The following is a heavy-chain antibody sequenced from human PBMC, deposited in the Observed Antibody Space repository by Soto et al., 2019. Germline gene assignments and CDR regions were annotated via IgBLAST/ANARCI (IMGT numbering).Heavy chain of an antibody. Sequence: PSETLSLTCTVSSGSISSGGYYWSWIRQPPGKGLEWIGYIYYSGSTNYNPSLKSRVTISVDTSKNQFSLKLSSVTAADTAVYYCARDYGGNSDYWGQGTLVTVSS. CDR2: IYYSGST. J-gene: IGHJ4*02. D-gene: IGHD4-17*01. V-gene: IGHV4-61*08. CDR3: ARDYGGNSDY. CDR1: SGSISSGGYY.